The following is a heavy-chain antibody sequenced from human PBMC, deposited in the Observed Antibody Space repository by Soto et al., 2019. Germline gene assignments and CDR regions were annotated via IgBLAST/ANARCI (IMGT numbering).Heavy chain of an antibody. D-gene: IGHD4-17*01. CDR2: IYYSGST. Sequence: PSETLSLTCTVSGGSISSGGYYWSWIRQHPGKGLEWIGYIYYSGSTYYNPSLKSRVTISVDTSKNQFSLKLSSVTAADTAVYYCARSGGDYTPSPWFDPWGQGTLVTAPQ. CDR3: ARSGGDYTPSPWFDP. J-gene: IGHJ5*02. CDR1: GGSISSGGYY. V-gene: IGHV4-31*03.